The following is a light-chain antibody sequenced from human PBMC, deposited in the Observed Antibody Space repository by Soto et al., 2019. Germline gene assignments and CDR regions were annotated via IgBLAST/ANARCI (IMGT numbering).Light chain of an antibody. V-gene: IGLV8-61*01. CDR2: NTN. CDR1: SGSVSTTYY. J-gene: IGLJ3*02. Sequence: QAVVTQEPSFSVSPGRTVTLTCGLSSGSVSTTYYPSWYQQTPGQAPRTLIHNTNTRSSGVPDRFSGSILGNKAALTITGAQADDESDYYCVLYMGSGICVFGGGTKVTVL. CDR3: VLYMGSGICV.